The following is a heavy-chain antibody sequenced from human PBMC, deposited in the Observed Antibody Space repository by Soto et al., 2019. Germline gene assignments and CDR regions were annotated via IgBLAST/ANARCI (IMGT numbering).Heavy chain of an antibody. Sequence: QVQLVQSGAEVKKPGASVKVSCKASGYTFTSYAMHWVRQAPGQRLEWMGWINAGNGNTKYSQKFQGRVTITRDTSASTAYMELSSLRSEDTAVYYCARGHMATISVGYNYWGQGTLVTVSS. CDR3: ARGHMATISVGYNY. J-gene: IGHJ4*02. CDR1: GYTFTSYA. D-gene: IGHD5-12*01. V-gene: IGHV1-3*01. CDR2: INAGNGNT.